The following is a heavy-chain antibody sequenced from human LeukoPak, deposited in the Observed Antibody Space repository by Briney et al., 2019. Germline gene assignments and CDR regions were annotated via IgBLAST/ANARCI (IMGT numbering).Heavy chain of an antibody. D-gene: IGHD5-12*01. CDR1: GFTFGDYG. CDR3: TRAGGYDNYLDY. CDR2: IRKKAHDSTP. V-gene: IGHV3-49*04. Sequence: QPGRSLRLSCTTSGFTFGDYGFNWVRQAPGKGLEWVGFIRKKAHDSTPQYAESVQGRFTISRDDSKVIAYLEMSSLKTEDTAVYYCTRAGGYDNYLDYWGQGTPVTVSS. J-gene: IGHJ4*02.